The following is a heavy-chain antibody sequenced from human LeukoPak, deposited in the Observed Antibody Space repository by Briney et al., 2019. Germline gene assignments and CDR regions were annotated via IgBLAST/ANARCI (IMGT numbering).Heavy chain of an antibody. J-gene: IGHJ4*02. D-gene: IGHD5-18*01. CDR2: MNPNSGNT. V-gene: IGHV1-8*01. Sequence: ASVKVSCKASGYTFTSFDINWVRQATGQGLEWMGWMNPNSGNTGYAQKFQGRVTMTRSTSISTAYMELSSLRSEDTAVYYCARGFRGYSYSEYYFDYWGQGTLVTVSS. CDR1: GYTFTSFD. CDR3: ARGFRGYSYSEYYFDY.